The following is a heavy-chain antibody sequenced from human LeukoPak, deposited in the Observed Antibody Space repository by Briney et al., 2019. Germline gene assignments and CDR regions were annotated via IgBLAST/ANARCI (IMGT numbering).Heavy chain of an antibody. Sequence: PSETLSLTCTVSVGSISSYYWSWIRQPPGKGLEWIGYIYDSGSTNYNPSLKSRVTISVDTSKNQFSLKLRSVTAADTAVYYCARVPPLYCSSISCPTYFDYWGQGTLVTVSS. J-gene: IGHJ4*02. V-gene: IGHV4-59*01. CDR1: VGSISSYY. CDR2: IYDSGST. D-gene: IGHD2-2*01. CDR3: ARVPPLYCSSISCPTYFDY.